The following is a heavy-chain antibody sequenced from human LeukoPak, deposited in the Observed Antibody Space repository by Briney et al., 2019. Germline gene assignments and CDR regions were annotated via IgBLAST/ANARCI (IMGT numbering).Heavy chain of an antibody. V-gene: IGHV4-59*01. Sequence: PSETLSLTCTVSGGSINNYYWSWIRQPPGKGLEWIGYVYYSGTTNYNPSLKSRVTISVDTSKNQFSLKLSSVTAADTAVYYCAREGWGYYFDFWGQGTLVTVSS. CDR3: AREGWGYYFDF. CDR2: VYYSGTT. CDR1: GGSINNYY. D-gene: IGHD7-27*01. J-gene: IGHJ4*02.